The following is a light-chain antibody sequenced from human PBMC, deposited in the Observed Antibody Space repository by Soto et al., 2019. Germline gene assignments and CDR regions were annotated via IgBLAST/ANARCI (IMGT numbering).Light chain of an antibody. CDR2: GAS. V-gene: IGKV3-20*01. J-gene: IGKJ1*01. CDR3: QQYGSSPPT. Sequence: EIVLTQSPGTLSLSPGARATLSCRASQSVSTNYLAWYQRKPGQAPRLLIYGASSRATDIPRRFSGSGSGTDFTLTITRLEPEDFAVYYCQQYGSSPPTFGQGTKVEVK. CDR1: QSVSTNY.